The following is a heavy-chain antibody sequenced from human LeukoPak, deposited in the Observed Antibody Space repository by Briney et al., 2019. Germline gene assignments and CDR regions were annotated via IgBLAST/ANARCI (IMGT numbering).Heavy chain of an antibody. CDR1: GFTFSNYA. J-gene: IGHJ4*02. Sequence: GGSLRLSCAASGFTFSNYAMSWVRQAPGKGLGWISIISGSGGNTYYADSVKGRFTISGDISENTLYLQMNSLRAEDTAVYYCARLITSETTTYYSVFQYWGQGALVTVSS. CDR2: ISGSGGNT. CDR3: ARLITSETTTYYSVFQY. D-gene: IGHD3-10*02. V-gene: IGHV3-23*01.